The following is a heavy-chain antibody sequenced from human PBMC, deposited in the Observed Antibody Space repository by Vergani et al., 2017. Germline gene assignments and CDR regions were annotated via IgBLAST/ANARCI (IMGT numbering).Heavy chain of an antibody. Sequence: QVQLQESGPGLVKPSETLSPTCTVPGGPISSYYWSWIRQPPGKGLEWIGYIYYSGSTNYNPSLKSRVTISVDTSKNQFSLKLSSVTAADAAVYYCARGFYGGNSCFDYWGQGTLVTVSS. D-gene: IGHD4-23*01. CDR2: IYYSGST. CDR3: ARGFYGGNSCFDY. CDR1: GGPISSYY. J-gene: IGHJ4*02. V-gene: IGHV4-59*01.